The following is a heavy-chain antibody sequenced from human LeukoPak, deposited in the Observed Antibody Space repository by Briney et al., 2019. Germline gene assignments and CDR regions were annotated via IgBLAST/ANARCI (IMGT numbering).Heavy chain of an antibody. CDR3: ARVVRHRTLIVGATSYYFDY. J-gene: IGHJ4*02. V-gene: IGHV3-21*01. CDR2: ISSSSSYI. CDR1: GFTFSSYS. D-gene: IGHD1-26*01. Sequence: PGGSLRLSRAASGFTFSSYSMNWVRQAPGKGLEWVSSISSSSSYIYYADSVKGRFTISRDNAKNSLYLQMNSLRAEDTAVYYCARVVRHRTLIVGATSYYFDYWGQGTLVTVSS.